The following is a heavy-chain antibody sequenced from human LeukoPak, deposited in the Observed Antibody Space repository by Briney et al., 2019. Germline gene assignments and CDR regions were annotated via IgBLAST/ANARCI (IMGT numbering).Heavy chain of an antibody. CDR3: ATGQGHGMDV. CDR1: GFTFSSYW. J-gene: IGHJ6*02. Sequence: GGSLRLSCAASGFTFSSYWMHWVRQAPGKGLVWVSRINIDGSSTTYADSVKGRFTISRDNAKNTLYLQMNSLRAEDTAVYYCATGQGHGMDVWGQGTTVTVSS. CDR2: INIDGSST. V-gene: IGHV3-74*01. D-gene: IGHD1-14*01.